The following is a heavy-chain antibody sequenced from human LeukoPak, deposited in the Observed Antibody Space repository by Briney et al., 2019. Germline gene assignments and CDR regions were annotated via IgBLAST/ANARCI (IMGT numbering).Heavy chain of an antibody. CDR2: INHSGST. V-gene: IGHV4-39*07. CDR1: GVSISSGSYY. Sequence: PSETLSLTCTVSGVSISSGSYYWSWIRQPPGKGLEWIGEINHSGSTNYNPSLKSRVTISVDTSKNQFSLKLSSVTAADTAVYSSSSRVFDYWGQGTLVTVSS. CDR3: SSRVFDY. J-gene: IGHJ4*02. D-gene: IGHD6-6*01.